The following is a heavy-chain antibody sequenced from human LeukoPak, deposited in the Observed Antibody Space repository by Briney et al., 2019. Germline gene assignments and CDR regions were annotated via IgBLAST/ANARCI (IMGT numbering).Heavy chain of an antibody. J-gene: IGHJ5*02. CDR3: ARDILEDYDSSGYWFDP. CDR2: IYSGGST. V-gene: IGHV3-66*01. D-gene: IGHD3-22*01. CDR1: GFTVSSNY. Sequence: GGSLRLSCAASGFTVSSNYMSWVHQAPGKGLEWVSVIYSGGSTYYADSVKGRFTISRDNSKNTLYLQMNSLRAEDTAVYYCARDILEDYDSSGYWFDPWGQGTLVTVSS.